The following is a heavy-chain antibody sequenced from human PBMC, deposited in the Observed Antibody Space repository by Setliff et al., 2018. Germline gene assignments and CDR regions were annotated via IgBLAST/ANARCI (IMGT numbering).Heavy chain of an antibody. D-gene: IGHD3-10*01. CDR1: GGSITSGRYY. V-gene: IGHV4-39*01. J-gene: IGHJ6*03. Sequence: PSETLSLTCTVSGGSITSGRYYWGWIRQPPGQGLEWIASIHYSENTYYNPSLKTRVTISVDTSKNQLSLKLTSVSAADTAVYYCARHVGIRGRGYNYYYYYMDVWGKGTTVTVSS. CDR3: ARHVGIRGRGYNYYYYYMDV. CDR2: IHYSENT.